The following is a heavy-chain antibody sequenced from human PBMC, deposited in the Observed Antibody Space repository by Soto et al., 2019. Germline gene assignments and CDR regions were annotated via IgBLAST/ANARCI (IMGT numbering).Heavy chain of an antibody. CDR2: IKTDGSEK. V-gene: IGHV3-7*05. J-gene: IGHJ4*02. CDR3: ATSMGRGGNDY. Sequence: EVQLVESGGGLVQPGGSLRLSCAASGFTFRDNWMSWVHHVPGKGLECVANIKTDGSEKYYVDPVKGRFTISRDNAKNSLYLQMNSLRAEDTAVYYCATSMGRGGNDYWGQGTLVTVSS. D-gene: IGHD3-10*01. CDR1: GFTFRDNW.